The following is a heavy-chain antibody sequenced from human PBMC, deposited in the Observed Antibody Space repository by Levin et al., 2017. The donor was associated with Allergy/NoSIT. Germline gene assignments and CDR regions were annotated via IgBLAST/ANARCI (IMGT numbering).Heavy chain of an antibody. V-gene: IGHV1-8*01. Sequence: GGSLRLSCKASGYTFTSYDINWVRQATGQGLEWMGWMNPNSGNTGYAQKFQGRVTMTRNTSISTAYMELSSLRSEDTAVYYCAIGVLYGDYVFWGQGTLVTVSS. CDR1: GYTFTSYD. CDR2: MNPNSGNT. D-gene: IGHD4-17*01. CDR3: AIGVLYGDYVF. J-gene: IGHJ4*02.